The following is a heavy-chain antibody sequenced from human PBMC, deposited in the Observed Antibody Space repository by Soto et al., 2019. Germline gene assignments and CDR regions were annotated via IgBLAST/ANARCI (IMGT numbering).Heavy chain of an antibody. CDR3: AKDAVYRDGLWLMDS. V-gene: IGHV3-23*01. Sequence: GGSLRLSCAASGFTISTYAMTWVRQAPGKGLECVSGVTGSGSQIYYADSVKGRFTISKDNSKNTLYLQMSSLRDEDTALYYCAKDAVYRDGLWLMDSWGQGTLVTVSS. D-gene: IGHD2-21*01. CDR1: GFTISTYA. J-gene: IGHJ5*02. CDR2: VTGSGSQI.